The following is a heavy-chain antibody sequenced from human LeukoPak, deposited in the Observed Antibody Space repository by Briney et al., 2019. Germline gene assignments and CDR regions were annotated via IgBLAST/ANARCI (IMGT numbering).Heavy chain of an antibody. V-gene: IGHV4-39*01. CDR2: HYYSGST. CDR3: ARWDIVVVPAAILDDAFDI. J-gene: IGHJ3*02. Sequence: PSETLSLTCSVSGGSINSSGYYWGWIRQPPGKGLEWIGSHYYSGSTYYNPSLKSRVTVSVDTSKNQFSLKVNSVTAADTAVYYCARWDIVVVPAAILDDAFDIWGQGTMVTVSS. D-gene: IGHD2-2*02. CDR1: GGSINSSGYY.